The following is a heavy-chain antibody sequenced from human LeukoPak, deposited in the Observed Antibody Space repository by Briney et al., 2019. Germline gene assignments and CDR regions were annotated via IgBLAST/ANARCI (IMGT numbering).Heavy chain of an antibody. D-gene: IGHD4-11*01. J-gene: IGHJ4*02. CDR2: FDPEDGET. CDR1: GYTLTELS. V-gene: IGHV1-24*01. CDR3: ATSTVTTRPFGY. Sequence: ASVKVSCKVSGYTLTELSMHWVRQAPGKGLGWMGGFDPEDGETIYAQKFQGRVTMTEDTSTDTAYMELSSLRSEDTAVYYCATSTVTTRPFGYWGQGTLVTVSS.